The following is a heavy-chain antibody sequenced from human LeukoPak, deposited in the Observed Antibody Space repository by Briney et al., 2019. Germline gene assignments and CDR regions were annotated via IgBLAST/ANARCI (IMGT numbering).Heavy chain of an antibody. CDR1: GFTFSSYA. J-gene: IGHJ4*02. D-gene: IGHD4-17*01. CDR2: IKQDGSEK. CDR3: ARGQTTVTN. Sequence: GGSLRLSCAASGFTFSSYAVSWVRQAPGKGLEWVANIKQDGSEKYYVDSVKGRFTISRDNAKNSLYLQMSSLRAEDTAVYYCARGQTTVTNWGQGTLVTVSS. V-gene: IGHV3-7*03.